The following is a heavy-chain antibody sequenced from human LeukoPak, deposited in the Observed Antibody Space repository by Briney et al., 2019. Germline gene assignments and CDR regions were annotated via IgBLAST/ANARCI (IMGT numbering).Heavy chain of an antibody. Sequence: SETLSLTCSVSGGSISNHYWSWIRQSPEKGLEWIGYSYYKVSTNYNPSLRSRVTISVDTSKNQFSLTLSSVTAADTAVYFCVGGKYSSSYFDYWGKGTLVTVSS. CDR3: VGGKYSSSYFDY. D-gene: IGHD6-6*01. CDR1: GGSISNHY. J-gene: IGHJ4*02. V-gene: IGHV4-59*03. CDR2: SYYKVST.